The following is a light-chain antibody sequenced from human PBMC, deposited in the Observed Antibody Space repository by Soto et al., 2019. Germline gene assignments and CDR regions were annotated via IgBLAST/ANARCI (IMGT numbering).Light chain of an antibody. J-gene: IGLJ1*01. V-gene: IGLV2-11*01. Sequence: QSALTQPRSASGSPGQSVTISCTGTSSDVGGYKYVSWYQQHPGKAPKVIIYDVSKRPLGVPDRFSGSKSGNTASLTISGLQAEDEADYYCCSYAGSNSYVFGTGTKLTVL. CDR1: SSDVGGYKY. CDR2: DVS. CDR3: CSYAGSNSYV.